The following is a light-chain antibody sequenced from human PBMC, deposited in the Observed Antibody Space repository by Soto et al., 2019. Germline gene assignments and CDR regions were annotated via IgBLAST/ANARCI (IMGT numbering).Light chain of an antibody. CDR1: QTITKY. Sequence: VLTQSPATLSLSPGERATLSCRASQTITKYLAWYQQKPGQAPRLLIYDSSNRATGIPARFSGSGSGTDFTLTISSLESEDSGIYYCQQRYNWLTFGGGTKVDIK. V-gene: IGKV3-11*01. J-gene: IGKJ4*01. CDR3: QQRYNWLT. CDR2: DSS.